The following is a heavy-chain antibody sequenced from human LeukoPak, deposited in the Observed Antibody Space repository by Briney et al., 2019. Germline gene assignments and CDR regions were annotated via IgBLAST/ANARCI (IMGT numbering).Heavy chain of an antibody. CDR3: TKDPNGDYVGAFDP. CDR1: GFSFSSFA. J-gene: IGHJ5*02. Sequence: TGGSLRLSCAASGFSFSSFARTWVRQAPGKGLEWVSSITAGHYTTYNTDSVKGRFTISRDNSKNTLYLQMNSLRADDTAVYYCTKDPNGDYVGAFDPWGQGTLVTVSS. D-gene: IGHD4-17*01. CDR2: ITAGHYTT. V-gene: IGHV3-23*01.